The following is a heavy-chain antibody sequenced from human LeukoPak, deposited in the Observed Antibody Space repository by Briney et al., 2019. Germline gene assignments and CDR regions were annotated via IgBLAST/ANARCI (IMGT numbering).Heavy chain of an antibody. J-gene: IGHJ6*03. CDR2: ISSSSSTI. CDR3: ARAGSAALYYYYYMDV. Sequence: PGGSLRLSCAASGFTFSSYSMNWLRQAPGKGLEWVSYISSSSSTIYYADSVKGRFTISRDNAKNSLYLQMNSLRAEDTAVYYCARAGSAALYYYYYMDVWGKGTTVTVSS. CDR1: GFTFSSYS. D-gene: IGHD3-10*01. V-gene: IGHV3-48*01.